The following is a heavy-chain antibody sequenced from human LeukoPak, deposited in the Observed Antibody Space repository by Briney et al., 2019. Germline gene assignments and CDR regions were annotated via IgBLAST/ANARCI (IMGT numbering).Heavy chain of an antibody. Sequence: PGGSLRLSCAASGFTFSSYAMSWVRQAPGKGLEWVSAISGSGGSTYYADSVKGRFTISRDNSKNTLYLQMNSLRAEDTAVYYCAKVSVLGYSSGWYWDYWGQGTLVTVSS. CDR2: ISGSGGST. D-gene: IGHD6-19*01. CDR3: AKVSVLGYSSGWYWDY. V-gene: IGHV3-23*01. J-gene: IGHJ4*02. CDR1: GFTFSSYA.